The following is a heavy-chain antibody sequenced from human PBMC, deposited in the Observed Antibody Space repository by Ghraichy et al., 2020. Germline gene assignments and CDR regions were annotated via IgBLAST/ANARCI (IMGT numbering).Heavy chain of an antibody. V-gene: IGHV3-33*01. CDR1: GFTFSSYG. CDR2: IWYDGNNK. Sequence: GSLRLSCAASGFTFSSYGMHWVRQAPGKGLEWVALIWYDGNNKYYADSVMGRFTISRDNSKNTLFLQMNSLGAEDTAVYYCASEYSGDYAFDYWGQGTLVTVSS. D-gene: IGHD4-17*01. J-gene: IGHJ4*02. CDR3: ASEYSGDYAFDY.